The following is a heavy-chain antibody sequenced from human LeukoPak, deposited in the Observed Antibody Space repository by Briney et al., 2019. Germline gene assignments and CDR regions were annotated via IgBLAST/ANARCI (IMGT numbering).Heavy chain of an antibody. CDR2: INTDGSST. V-gene: IGHV3-74*01. Sequence: RPGGSLRLSCAASGFTFSSSWMHWARQAPGMGLVWVSRINTDGSSTSYADSVKGRFTISRDSAKNTLYLQMNSLRAEDTAVYYCARTVPGYFFDFWGQGTLVTVSS. J-gene: IGHJ4*02. CDR1: GFTFSSSW. D-gene: IGHD3-9*01. CDR3: ARTVPGYFFDF.